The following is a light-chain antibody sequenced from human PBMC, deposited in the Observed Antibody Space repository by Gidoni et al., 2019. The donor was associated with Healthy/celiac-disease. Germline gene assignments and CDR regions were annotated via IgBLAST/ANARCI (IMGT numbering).Light chain of an antibody. CDR3: QQSYSTPGS. V-gene: IGKV1-39*01. Sequence: DIQMTQSPSSLSASVGDRVTITCRASQSISSYLNWYQQKPGKAPKLLIYAASSLQSGVPSRFSGSGSGTDFTLTISSLQPEDIATYYCQQSYSTPGSFXQXTKLEIK. J-gene: IGKJ2*04. CDR2: AAS. CDR1: QSISSY.